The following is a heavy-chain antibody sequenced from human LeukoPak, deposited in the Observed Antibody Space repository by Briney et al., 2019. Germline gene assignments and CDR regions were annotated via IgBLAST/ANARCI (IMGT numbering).Heavy chain of an antibody. CDR3: AKKTVWFGELNY. CDR1: GFTFSSYG. Sequence: GGSLRLSCAASGFTFSSYGMSWVRQAPGKGLEWVSAISGSGGSTYYADSVKGRFTISRDNSKNTLYLQMNSLRAEDTAVYYCAKKTVWFGELNYWGQGTLVTVSS. J-gene: IGHJ4*02. CDR2: ISGSGGST. D-gene: IGHD3-10*01. V-gene: IGHV3-23*01.